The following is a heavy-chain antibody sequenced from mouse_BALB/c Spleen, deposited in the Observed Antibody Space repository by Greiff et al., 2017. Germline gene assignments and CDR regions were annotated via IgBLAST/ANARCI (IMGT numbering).Heavy chain of an antibody. CDR1: GFTFSDYG. V-gene: IGHV5-15*02. J-gene: IGHJ4*01. CDR2: ISNLAYSI. D-gene: IGHD2-1*01. Sequence: EVMLVESGGGLVQPGGSRKLSCAASGFTFSDYGMAWVRQAPGKGPEWVAFISNLAYSIYYADTVTGRFTISRENAKNTLYLEMSSLRSEDTAMYYCASGYGNFHAMDYWGQGTSVTVSS. CDR3: ASGYGNFHAMDY.